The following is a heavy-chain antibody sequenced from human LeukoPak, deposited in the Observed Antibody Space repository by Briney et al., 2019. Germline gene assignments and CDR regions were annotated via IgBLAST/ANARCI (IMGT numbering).Heavy chain of an antibody. CDR1: GFTVSSNY. CDR3: ARDRTGYYIFDY. Sequence: LRLSCAASGFTVSSNYMSWVRQHPGKGLEWIGYIYYSGSTYYNPSLKSRVTISVDTSKNQFSLELNSVTAADTAVYYCARDRTGYYIFDYWGRGTLVTVSS. D-gene: IGHD3-9*01. V-gene: IGHV4-31*02. CDR2: IYYSGST. J-gene: IGHJ4*02.